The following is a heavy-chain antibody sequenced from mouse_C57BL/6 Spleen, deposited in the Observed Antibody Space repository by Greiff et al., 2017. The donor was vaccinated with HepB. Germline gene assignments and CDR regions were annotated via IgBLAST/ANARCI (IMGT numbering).Heavy chain of an antibody. CDR3: ARGVYYGSSYY. D-gene: IGHD1-1*01. Sequence: VQLQQSGPELVKPGASVKISCKASGYTFTDYYMNWVKQSHGKSLEWIGDINPNNGGTSYNQKFKGKATLTVDKSSSTAYMELRSLTSEDSAVYYCARGVYYGSSYYWGQGTTLTVSS. CDR2: INPNNGGT. V-gene: IGHV1-26*01. CDR1: GYTFTDYY. J-gene: IGHJ2*01.